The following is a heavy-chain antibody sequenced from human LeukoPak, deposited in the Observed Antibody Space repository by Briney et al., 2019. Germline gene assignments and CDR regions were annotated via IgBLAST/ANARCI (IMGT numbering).Heavy chain of an antibody. CDR2: IWYDGSNK. CDR1: GFIFSSYG. J-gene: IGHJ4*02. Sequence: GGSLRLSCAASGFIFSSYGMHWVRQAPGKGLEWVALIWYDGSNKYYVDSVKGRFTISRDNAKNSLYLQMNTLRVDDTAVYYCARGSPPGDWGQGTLVTVSS. D-gene: IGHD3-16*01. CDR3: ARGSPPGD. V-gene: IGHV3-33*01.